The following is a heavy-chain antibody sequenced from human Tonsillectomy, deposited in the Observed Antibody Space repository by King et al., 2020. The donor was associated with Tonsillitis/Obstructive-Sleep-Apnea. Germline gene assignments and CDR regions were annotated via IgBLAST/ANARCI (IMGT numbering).Heavy chain of an antibody. J-gene: IGHJ3*01. CDR3: ARDENGYS. D-gene: IGHD6-13*01. CDR1: GFTFSSYG. V-gene: IGHV3-33*01. CDR2: ICYDGSNK. Sequence: QVQLVESGGGVVQPGRSLRLSCAASGFTFSSYGMHWVRQAPGKGLEWVAVICYDGSNKYYADSVKGRVTISIDNSKNTLYLQMNSLRAEDTAVYYCARDENGYSWGQGTMVTVSS.